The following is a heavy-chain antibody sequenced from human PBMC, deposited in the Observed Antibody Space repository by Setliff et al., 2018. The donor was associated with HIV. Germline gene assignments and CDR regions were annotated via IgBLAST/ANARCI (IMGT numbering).Heavy chain of an antibody. Sequence: PSETLSLTCTVSGGPFSSSSYYWGWIRQPPGKGLEWSGSLRPSGNTYYNPSLKSRVTISVDTSKNQFSLNLSSVTAADTAVYYFARHGAFYYYFYMDVWGKGTTVTVSS. J-gene: IGHJ6*03. CDR1: GGPFSSSSYY. V-gene: IGHV4-39*01. CDR3: ARHGAFYYYFYMDV. CDR2: LRPSGNT.